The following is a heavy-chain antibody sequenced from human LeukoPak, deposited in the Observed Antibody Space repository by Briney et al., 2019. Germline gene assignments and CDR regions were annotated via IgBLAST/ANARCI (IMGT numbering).Heavy chain of an antibody. J-gene: IGHJ4*02. CDR3: ARVEQWGDREDY. V-gene: IGHV3-64*01. D-gene: IGHD6-19*01. CDR2: ISSNGGST. CDR1: GFTFSSYA. Sequence: PGGSLRLSCAASGFTFSSYAMHWVRQAPGKGLEYVSAISSNGGSTYYANSVKGRFTISRDNSKNTLYLQMGSLRAEDMAVYYCARVEQWGDREDYWGQGTLVTVSS.